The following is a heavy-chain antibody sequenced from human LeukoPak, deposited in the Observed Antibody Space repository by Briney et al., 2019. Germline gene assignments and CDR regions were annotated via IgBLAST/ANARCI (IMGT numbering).Heavy chain of an antibody. D-gene: IGHD6-19*01. CDR3: ARRQRWLVQSYYYYGMDV. CDR2: ISSIVSTI. CDR1: GFSFSDYY. Sequence: GGSLRLSCAASGFSFSDYYMSWIRQAPGKGLEWVSYISSIVSTIYYAPSLKVRFTISRDNSKNPLYLQMNSLTAEDTAVYYCARRQRWLVQSYYYYGMDVWGQGTTVTVSS. V-gene: IGHV3-11*01. J-gene: IGHJ6*02.